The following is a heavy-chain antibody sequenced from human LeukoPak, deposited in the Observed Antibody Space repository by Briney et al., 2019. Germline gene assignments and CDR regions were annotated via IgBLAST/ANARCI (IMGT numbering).Heavy chain of an antibody. D-gene: IGHD3-22*01. V-gene: IGHV1-24*01. J-gene: IGHJ5*02. CDR2: FDPEDGET. CDR1: GYTLTELS. CDR3: ARGSGYLPWFDP. Sequence: ASVKASCKVSGYTLTELSMHWVRQAPGKGLEWMGGFDPEDGETIYAQKLQGRVTMTTDTSTSTAYMELRSLRSDDTAVYYCARGSGYLPWFDPWGQGTLVTVSS.